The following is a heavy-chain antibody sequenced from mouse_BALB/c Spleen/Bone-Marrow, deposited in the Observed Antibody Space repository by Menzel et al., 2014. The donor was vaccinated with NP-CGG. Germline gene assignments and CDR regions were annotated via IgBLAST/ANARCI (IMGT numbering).Heavy chain of an antibody. J-gene: IGHJ2*01. CDR1: GYTFTNHH. V-gene: IGHV1S45*01. CDR3: ARSASYYFDY. Sequence: EVKLMGSGAELVRPGASVKISCKAFGYTFTNHHINWVKQRPGQGLDWIGYINPCNDYTSYNQKFKGKATLTVDKSSSTAYMELSSLTSEDSAVYYCARSASYYFDYWGQGTTLTVSS. CDR2: INPCNDYT.